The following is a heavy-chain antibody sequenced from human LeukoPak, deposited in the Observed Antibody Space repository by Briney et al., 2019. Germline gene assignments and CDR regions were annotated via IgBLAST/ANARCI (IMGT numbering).Heavy chain of an antibody. J-gene: IGHJ4*02. V-gene: IGHV3-30*02. CDR1: VFTFRRNG. CDR2: MCLDQGYK. D-gene: IGHD3-9*01. Sequence: GGSLSLSCAPSVFTFRRNGMHWVRQSPDKAREWVAFMCLDQGYKYYAKSVEGRFTSSRDDSLNPLYLQMNTLTAEHTAVYYCARDFDDVSGHLYYLPHYGGQGILVRVSS. CDR3: ARDFDDVSGHLYYLPHY.